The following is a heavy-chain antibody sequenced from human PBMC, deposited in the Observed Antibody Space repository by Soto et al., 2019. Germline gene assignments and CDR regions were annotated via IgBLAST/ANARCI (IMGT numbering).Heavy chain of an antibody. CDR1: GFTFSGSA. CDR3: TTTIFGVVTNDY. Sequence: GSLRLSCAASGFTFSGSAMHWVRQASGKGLEWVGRIRSKANSYATAYAASVKGRFTISRDDSKNTAYLQMNSLKTEDTAVYYCTTTIFGVVTNDYWGQGTLVTVSS. CDR2: IRSKANSYAT. D-gene: IGHD3-3*01. V-gene: IGHV3-73*01. J-gene: IGHJ4*02.